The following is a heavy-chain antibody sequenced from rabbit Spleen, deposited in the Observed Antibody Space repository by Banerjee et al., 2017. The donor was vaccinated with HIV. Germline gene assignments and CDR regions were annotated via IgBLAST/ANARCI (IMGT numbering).Heavy chain of an antibody. CDR3: ARDAGIRGYCFNL. J-gene: IGHJ4*01. D-gene: IGHD4-2*01. CDR1: GFYFSSSDY. CDR2: IGASSAYI. Sequence: QVLEESGGGQVQPEGSRTLTCIASGFYFSSSDYLCWGRQAPGKGLELLACIGASSAYIYYASWAQGRFTISKTSSTMVTLQMTSLTAADTATYFCARDAGIRGYCFNLWGQGTLVTVS. V-gene: IGHV1S40*01.